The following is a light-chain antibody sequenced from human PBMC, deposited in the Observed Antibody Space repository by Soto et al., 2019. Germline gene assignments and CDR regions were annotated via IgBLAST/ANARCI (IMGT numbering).Light chain of an antibody. J-gene: IGLJ3*02. CDR3: HAWDDRLNGGV. V-gene: IGLV1-44*01. CDR2: SNN. CDR1: SSNIGSNT. Sequence: QSVLTQPPSASGTPGQRVTISCSGSSSNIGSNTVNWYQQLPGTAPKLLIYSNNQRPSRVPDRFSGSKSGTSGSLAISGRQSGDEADYYCHAWDDRLNGGVFGGGTKLTVL.